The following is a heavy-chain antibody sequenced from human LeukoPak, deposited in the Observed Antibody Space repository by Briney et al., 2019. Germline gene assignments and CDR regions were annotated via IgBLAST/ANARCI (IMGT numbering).Heavy chain of an antibody. D-gene: IGHD2-2*01. J-gene: IGHJ3*02. V-gene: IGHV4-31*03. CDR3: AISCSSTSCYLAFDI. CDR1: GGSLSSGGEF. CDR2: IYYSGST. Sequence: SDTLSLTCTVSGGSLSSGGEFWSCIRQHPGKGLECIWYIYYSGSTYYNPSLKSRVTISVDTSKNQFSLRLSSVTAADTGVYYCAISCSSTSCYLAFDIWGQGTMVTVSS.